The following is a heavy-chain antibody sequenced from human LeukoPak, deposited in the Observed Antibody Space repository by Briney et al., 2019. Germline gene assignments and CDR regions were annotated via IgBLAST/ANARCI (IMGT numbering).Heavy chain of an antibody. V-gene: IGHV1-2*02. CDR2: INPNSGGT. Sequence: ASVKVSCKASGYTFTGYYMHWVRQAPGQGLEWMGWINPNSGGTNYAQKFQGRVTMTRDTSISTAYMELSRLRSDDTAVYYCARAGSIAGPSIGPDYWGQGTLVTVSS. D-gene: IGHD2-21*01. J-gene: IGHJ4*02. CDR1: GYTFTGYY. CDR3: ARAGSIAGPSIGPDY.